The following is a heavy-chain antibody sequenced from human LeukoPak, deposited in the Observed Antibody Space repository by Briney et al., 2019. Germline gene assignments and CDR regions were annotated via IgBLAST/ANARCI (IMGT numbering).Heavy chain of an antibody. J-gene: IGHJ4*02. CDR3: ARGGPDYVWGSYRPYYFDY. Sequence: PGGSLRLSCAASGFTFSSYEMNWVRQAPGKGLEWVSYISSSGSTIYYADSVKGRFTISRDNAQNSLYLQMNSLRAEDTAVYYCARGGPDYVWGSYRPYYFDYWGQGTLVTVSS. CDR2: ISSSGSTI. V-gene: IGHV3-48*03. CDR1: GFTFSSYE. D-gene: IGHD3-16*02.